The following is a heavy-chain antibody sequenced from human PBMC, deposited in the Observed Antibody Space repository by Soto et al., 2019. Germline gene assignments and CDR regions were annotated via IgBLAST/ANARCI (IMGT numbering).Heavy chain of an antibody. CDR2: IYPGDSDT. J-gene: IGHJ4*02. V-gene: IGHV5-51*01. CDR3: VRDSSAAGDF. Sequence: PGESLKISCKGSGYSFTNYWVGWVRQLPGKGLEWMGIIYPGDSDTRYSPAFQGQVTISADKSITTAYLQWNNLKASDTAMYYCVRDSSAAGDFWGQGTLVTVSS. D-gene: IGHD6-13*01. CDR1: GYSFTNYW.